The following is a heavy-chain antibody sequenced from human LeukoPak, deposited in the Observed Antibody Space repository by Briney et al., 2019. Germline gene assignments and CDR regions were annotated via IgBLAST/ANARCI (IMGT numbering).Heavy chain of an antibody. Sequence: PGGSLRLSCAASGFTLSSYSMTWVRQAPGKGLEWVSSISSSSSFIYYADSVKGRFTISRDNAKNSLFLQMNSLRAEDTAVYYCARGGGRSYSDAFDIWGQGTLVAVSS. V-gene: IGHV3-21*01. D-gene: IGHD1-26*01. J-gene: IGHJ3*02. CDR1: GFTLSSYS. CDR2: ISSSSSFI. CDR3: ARGGGRSYSDAFDI.